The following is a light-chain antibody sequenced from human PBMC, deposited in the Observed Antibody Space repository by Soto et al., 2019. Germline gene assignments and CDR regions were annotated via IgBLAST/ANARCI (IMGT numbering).Light chain of an antibody. V-gene: IGLV2-14*03. J-gene: IGLJ1*01. CDR1: SSDFGGYNY. CDR2: HVS. CDR3: SSYAGNKHV. Sequence: QSALTQPASVSGSPGQSITISCTGTSSDFGGYNYVSWYQQYPGKVPKLLIYHVSNRPSGVSNRFSGSKSGNTASLTVSGLQAEDEADYYCSSYAGNKHVFGTGTKVTVL.